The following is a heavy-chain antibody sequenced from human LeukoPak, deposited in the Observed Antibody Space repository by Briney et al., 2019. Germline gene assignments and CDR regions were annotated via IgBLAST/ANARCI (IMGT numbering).Heavy chain of an antibody. CDR1: GGSMSSFY. CDR2: IYGSGTT. CDR3: AKDGSSWPFFES. D-gene: IGHD6-13*01. V-gene: IGHV4-4*07. J-gene: IGHJ4*02. Sequence: SETLSLTCSVSGGSMSSFYWSWIRQPAGKGLEWIGRIYGSGTTNYNPALQSRVTLSVDTSKKQFSLKVTSVTAADTAVYYCAKDGSSWPFFESWGQGTLVTVSS.